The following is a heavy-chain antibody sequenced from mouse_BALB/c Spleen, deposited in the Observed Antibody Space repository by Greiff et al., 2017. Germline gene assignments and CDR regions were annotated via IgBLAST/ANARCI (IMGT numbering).Heavy chain of an antibody. CDR3: ARRDGYYWYFDV. D-gene: IGHD2-3*01. J-gene: IGHJ1*01. V-gene: IGHV5-2*03. Sequence: EVKLVESGGGLVQPGESLKLSCESNEYEFPSHNMSWVRKTPEKRLELVAAINSDGGSTYYPDTMERRFIISRDNTKKTLYLQMSSPRSEDTALYYCARRDGYYWYFDVWGAGTTVTVSS. CDR1: EYEFPSHN. CDR2: INSDGGST.